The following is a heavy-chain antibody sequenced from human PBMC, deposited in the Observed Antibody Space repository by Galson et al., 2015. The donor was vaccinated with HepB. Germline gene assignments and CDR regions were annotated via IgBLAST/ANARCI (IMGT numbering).Heavy chain of an antibody. CDR1: GFTFSSYS. CDR3: ARELVRGEGVYYYGMDV. D-gene: IGHD3-10*01. CDR2: ISSSSSYI. J-gene: IGHJ6*02. V-gene: IGHV3-21*01. Sequence: SLRLSCAASGFTFSSYSMNWVRQAPGKGLEWVSSISSSSSYIYYADSVKGRFTISRDNAKNSLYLQMNSLRAEDTAVYYCARELVRGEGVYYYGMDVWGQGTTVTVSS.